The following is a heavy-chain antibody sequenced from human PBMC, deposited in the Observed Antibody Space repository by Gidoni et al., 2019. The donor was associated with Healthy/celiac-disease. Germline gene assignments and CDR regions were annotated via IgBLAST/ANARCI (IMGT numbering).Heavy chain of an antibody. D-gene: IGHD4-17*01. Sequence: EVQLVESGGGLVQPGGSLRLSCSASGFTVSSNYMSWVRQAPGKGLEWVSVIYSGGSTYYADSVKGRFTISRDNSKNTLYLQMNSLRAEDTAVYYCARVHPDGDYRDWGQGTLVTVSS. CDR1: GFTVSSNY. CDR3: ARVHPDGDYRD. CDR2: IYSGGST. J-gene: IGHJ4*02. V-gene: IGHV3-66*01.